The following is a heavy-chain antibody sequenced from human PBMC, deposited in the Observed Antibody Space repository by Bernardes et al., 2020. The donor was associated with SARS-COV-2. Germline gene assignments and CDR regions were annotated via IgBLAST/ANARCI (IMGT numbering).Heavy chain of an antibody. CDR1: GYTFTAYF. J-gene: IGHJ4*02. CDR2: INPNTGGT. V-gene: IGHV1-2*02. D-gene: IGHD2-21*02. Sequence: ASVQVSCKASGYTFTAYFIHWVRQAPGQRLEWMGWINPNTGGTTYVQKFQGRVTMTRDTSITTAYMELSWLGSDDTAIYYCARTRTTISTTGIPVDYWGQGTLVTVSS. CDR3: ARTRTTISTTGIPVDY.